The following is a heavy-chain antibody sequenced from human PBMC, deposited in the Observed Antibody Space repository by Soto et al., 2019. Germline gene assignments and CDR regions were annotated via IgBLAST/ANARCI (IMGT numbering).Heavy chain of an antibody. Sequence: SQPLSVPSSVVYGSSRSSSYCRVWIRQPPGKGLEWIGSIYYSGTTYYNPSLKSRVTMSVDTSKNQFSLKLTSVTAVYMAVYYCARREIQGPIDYWGQGTLVTVSS. CDR3: ARREIQGPIDY. V-gene: IGHV4-39*07. CDR1: YGSSRSSSYC. CDR2: IYYSGTT. D-gene: IGHD1-26*01. J-gene: IGHJ4*02.